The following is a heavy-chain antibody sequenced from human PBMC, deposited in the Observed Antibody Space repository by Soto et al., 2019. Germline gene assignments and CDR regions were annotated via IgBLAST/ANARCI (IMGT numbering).Heavy chain of an antibody. CDR1: GFAFGSYA. CDR3: AQRATVTT. D-gene: IGHD4-17*01. J-gene: IGHJ4*02. V-gene: IGHV3-23*01. CDR2: ITSSGGST. Sequence: EVQLLESGGGLVRPGGSLRLTCAASGFAFGSYAMTWVRQAPGKGLEWVSAITSSGGSTYYADSVKGRFTISRDNSKNTLYLQMNSLRAEDTALYYCAQRATVTTWGQGTLVTVSS.